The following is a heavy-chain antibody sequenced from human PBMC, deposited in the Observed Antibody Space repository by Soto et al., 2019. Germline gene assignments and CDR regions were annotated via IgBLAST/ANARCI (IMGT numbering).Heavy chain of an antibody. CDR3: AAQEVGGSYVYTFDP. CDR2: IYYSGST. V-gene: IGHV4-39*01. D-gene: IGHD1-26*01. J-gene: IGHJ5*02. CDR1: GGSISSSSYY. Sequence: SETLSLTCTVSGGSISSSSYYWGWIRQPPGKGLEWIGSIYYSGSTYYNPSLKSRVTISVDTSKNQFSLKLSSVTAADTAVYYCAAQEVGGSYVYTFDPWGQGTLVTVSS.